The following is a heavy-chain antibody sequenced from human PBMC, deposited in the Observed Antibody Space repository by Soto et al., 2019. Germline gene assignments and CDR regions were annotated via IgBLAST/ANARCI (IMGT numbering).Heavy chain of an antibody. Sequence: QVQLVESGGGVVQPGRSLRLSCAASGFTFSSYAMHWVRQAPGKGLEWVAVISYDGSNKYYADSVKGRFTISRDNSKNTLYLQMSSLRAEDTAVYYCARSGGYCISTSCSKGFDYWGQGTLVTVSS. CDR3: ARSGGYCISTSCSKGFDY. CDR2: ISYDGSNK. J-gene: IGHJ4*02. D-gene: IGHD2-2*01. V-gene: IGHV3-30-3*01. CDR1: GFTFSSYA.